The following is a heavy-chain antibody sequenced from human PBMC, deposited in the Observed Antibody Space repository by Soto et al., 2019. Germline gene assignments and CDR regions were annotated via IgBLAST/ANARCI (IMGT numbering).Heavy chain of an antibody. V-gene: IGHV1-3*01. CDR2: INAGNGNT. CDR3: ARAGVDIVVVVAAAFDY. J-gene: IGHJ4*02. CDR1: GYTFTSYA. Sequence: QVQLVQSGAEVKKPGASVKVSCKASGYTFTSYAMHWVRQAPGQRLEWMGWINAGNGNTKYSQKFQGRVTITRDTSASTAYMELSSLRSDDTAVYYCARAGVDIVVVVAAAFDYWGQGTLVTVSS. D-gene: IGHD2-15*01.